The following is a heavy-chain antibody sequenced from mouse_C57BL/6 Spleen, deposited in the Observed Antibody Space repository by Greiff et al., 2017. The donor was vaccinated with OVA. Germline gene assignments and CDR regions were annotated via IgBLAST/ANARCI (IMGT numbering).Heavy chain of an antibody. V-gene: IGHV1-54*01. Sequence: QVQLQQSGAELVRPGTSVKVSCKASGYAFTNYLIEWVKQRPGQGLEWIGVINPGSGGTNYNEKFKGKATLTADKSSSTAYMQLSSLTSEDSAVYFCASDPGGFAYWGQGTLVTVSA. J-gene: IGHJ3*01. CDR1: GYAFTNYL. CDR2: INPGSGGT. CDR3: ASDPGGFAY.